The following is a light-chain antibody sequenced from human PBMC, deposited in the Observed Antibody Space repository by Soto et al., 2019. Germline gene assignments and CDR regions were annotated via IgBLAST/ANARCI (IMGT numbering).Light chain of an antibody. V-gene: IGLV1-44*01. CDR2: NDN. Sequence: QSALTHPPSLSGTPGQRVIIAGSGGSSNIGSNPVNWYQHLPGTAPKLLIYNDNPRPSGVPARFSGSRSGTSSYMAISGLQSEDEGDYYCAPGDDGLTGPLFCGGTKLTVL. CDR3: APGDDGLTGPL. CDR1: SSNIGSNP. J-gene: IGLJ3*02.